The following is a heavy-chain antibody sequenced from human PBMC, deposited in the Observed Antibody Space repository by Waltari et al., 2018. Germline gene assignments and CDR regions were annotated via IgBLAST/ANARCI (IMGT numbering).Heavy chain of an antibody. V-gene: IGHV4-34*01. CDR2: TNQIGST. D-gene: IGHD3-22*01. CDR1: GGSFSGYY. CDR3: ARLYYYDSSGPK. J-gene: IGHJ4*02. Sequence: QVQLQQWGAGLLKPSETLSPTCAVYGGSFSGYYWSWIRQPPGKGRRWIGETNQIGSTNDNPSLKSRVTISVDTSKNQFSLKLSSVTAADTAVYYCARLYYYDSSGPKWGQGTLVTVSS.